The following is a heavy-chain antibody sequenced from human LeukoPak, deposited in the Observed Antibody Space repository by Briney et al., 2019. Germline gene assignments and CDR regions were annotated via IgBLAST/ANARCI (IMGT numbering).Heavy chain of an antibody. J-gene: IGHJ6*02. CDR2: ISYDGSNK. CDR1: GFTFSSYG. Sequence: PGGSLRLSCAASGFTFSSYGMHWVRQAPGKGLEWVAVISYDGSNKYYADSVKGRFTISRDNSKNTLYLQMNSLRAEDTAVYYCARVPSSSWHIITPNYYYYYGMDVWGQGTTVTVSS. D-gene: IGHD6-13*01. CDR3: ARVPSSSWHIITPNYYYYYGMDV. V-gene: IGHV3-30*03.